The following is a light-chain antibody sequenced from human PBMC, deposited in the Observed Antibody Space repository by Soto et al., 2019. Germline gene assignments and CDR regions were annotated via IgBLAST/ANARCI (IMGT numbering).Light chain of an antibody. CDR1: SSDVGYYNY. V-gene: IGLV2-14*01. CDR3: SSYTSSSTYV. J-gene: IGLJ1*01. Sequence: QSVLPQPACVSGSPGQSIAISCTGTSSDVGYYNYVSWYQQHPGKAPKVMIYDVNNRPSGVSDRFSGSKSGNTASLTISGLQAEDEADYYCSSYTSSSTYVFGTGTKVTVL. CDR2: DVN.